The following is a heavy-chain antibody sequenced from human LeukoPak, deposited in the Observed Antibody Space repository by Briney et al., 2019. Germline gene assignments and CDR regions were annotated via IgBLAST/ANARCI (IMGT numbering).Heavy chain of an antibody. CDR3: ARGVIPAVGTCLDP. V-gene: IGHV1-2*02. Sequence: ASVKVSCKASGYTFTGYYMHWVRQAPGQGLEWMGWINPNSGGTNYARKFQGRVTMTRDTSISTAYMELSRLRSDDTAVYYCARGVIPAVGTCLDPWGHGTLVTVSS. CDR1: GYTFTGYY. J-gene: IGHJ5*02. CDR2: INPNSGGT. D-gene: IGHD4-23*01.